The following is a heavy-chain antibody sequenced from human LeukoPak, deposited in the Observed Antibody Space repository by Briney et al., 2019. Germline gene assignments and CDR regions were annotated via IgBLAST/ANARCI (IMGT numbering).Heavy chain of an antibody. CDR2: IRYDGSNK. CDR3: ARDNQHYGSGSYYKPWYFDL. CDR1: GFTFSSYG. V-gene: IGHV3-30*02. J-gene: IGHJ2*01. Sequence: GGSLRLSCAASGFTFSSYGMHWVRQAPGKGLEWVAFIRYDGSNKYYADSVKGRFTISRDNSKNTLYLQMNSLRAEDTAVYYCARDNQHYGSGSYYKPWYFDLWGRGTLVTVSS. D-gene: IGHD3-10*01.